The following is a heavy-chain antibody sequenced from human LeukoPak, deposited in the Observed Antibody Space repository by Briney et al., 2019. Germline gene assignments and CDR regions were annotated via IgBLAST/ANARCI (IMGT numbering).Heavy chain of an antibody. V-gene: IGHV3-9*03. CDR2: ISWNSGNI. D-gene: IGHD3-16*01. CDR3: ARGGAPPFDY. Sequence: GGSLRLSCAASGFIFDDYAMHWVRHAPGKGLEWVSDISWNSGNIGYADSVKGRFTISRDNAKNSLYLQMNSLRAEDMAFYCCARGGAPPFDYWGQGTLVTVSS. CDR1: GFIFDDYA. J-gene: IGHJ4*02.